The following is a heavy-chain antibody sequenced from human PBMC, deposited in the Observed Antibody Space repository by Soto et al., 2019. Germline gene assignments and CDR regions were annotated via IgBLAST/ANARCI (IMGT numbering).Heavy chain of an antibody. CDR1: GRSFSGYY. D-gene: IGHD6-13*01. J-gene: IGHJ4*02. Sequence: QVQLQQWGAGLLKPAETLSLTCAVYGRSFSGYYWTWIRQPPGKGLEWIGEINQSGFTNYNPSLESRVTMSVDTSRNQFSLRLSSVTAADTAVYYCARFPFDRSSWTNPRYFDYWGQGTLVTVSS. CDR2: INQSGFT. V-gene: IGHV4-34*01. CDR3: ARFPFDRSSWTNPRYFDY.